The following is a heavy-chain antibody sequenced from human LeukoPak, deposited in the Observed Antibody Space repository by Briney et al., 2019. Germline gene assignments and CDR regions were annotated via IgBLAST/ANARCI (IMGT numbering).Heavy chain of an antibody. Sequence: GRSLRLSCAASGFIFSSYGMHWVRQAPGKGLEWVAVIWYDGSKTYYADSVQGRFTVSRDNSKNTLYLQMSSLRDDDTAVYYCAKTRGWNYFDYWGQGTLVTVSS. D-gene: IGHD6-19*01. CDR3: AKTRGWNYFDY. V-gene: IGHV3-33*06. J-gene: IGHJ4*02. CDR1: GFIFSSYG. CDR2: IWYDGSKT.